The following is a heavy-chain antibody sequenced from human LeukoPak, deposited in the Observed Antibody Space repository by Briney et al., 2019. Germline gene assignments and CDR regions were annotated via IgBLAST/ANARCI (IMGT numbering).Heavy chain of an antibody. V-gene: IGHV1-2*02. Sequence: ASVKVSCKASGYTFTRYGISWVRQAPGQGLEWMGWINPNSGGTNYAQKFQGRVTMTRDTSISTAYMELSRLRSDDTAVYYCARGLIGLLIWFDPWGQGTLVTVSS. D-gene: IGHD3-22*01. CDR3: ARGLIGLLIWFDP. CDR1: GYTFTRYG. J-gene: IGHJ5*02. CDR2: INPNSGGT.